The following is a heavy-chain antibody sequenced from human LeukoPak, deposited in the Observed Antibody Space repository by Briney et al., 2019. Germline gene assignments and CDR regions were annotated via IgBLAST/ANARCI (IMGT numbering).Heavy chain of an antibody. CDR3: ARDMGTTVTVRGFDY. V-gene: IGHV1-69*04. Sequence: SVTVSCKASGGTFSSYAISWVRQAPGQGLEWMGRIIPILGIANYAQKFQGRVTITADKSTSTAYMELSSLRSEDTAVYYCARDMGTTVTVRGFDYWGQGTLVTVSS. CDR1: GGTFSSYA. J-gene: IGHJ4*02. D-gene: IGHD4-17*01. CDR2: IIPILGIA.